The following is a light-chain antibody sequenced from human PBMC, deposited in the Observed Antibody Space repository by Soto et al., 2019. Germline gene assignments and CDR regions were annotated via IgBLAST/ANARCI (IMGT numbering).Light chain of an antibody. J-gene: IGKJ1*01. CDR1: QRVTSNY. CDR2: DAS. Sequence: PGERATLSCGASQRVTSNYLAWFQQRPGLAPRLLIYDASTRATGIPDRFDGGGSGTDFTLTISRLEPDDFATYYCQQYHIYSGTFGQGTKVDIK. CDR3: QQYHIYSGT. V-gene: IGKV3D-20*01.